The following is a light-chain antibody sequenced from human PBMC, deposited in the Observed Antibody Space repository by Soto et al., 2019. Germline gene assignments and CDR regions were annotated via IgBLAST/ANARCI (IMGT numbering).Light chain of an antibody. Sequence: DIQMTQSPSSLSASVGYLVTITCRASPGISTYLNWYLQKPGKAPKLLIYAASSLQSGVPSRFSGSGSETDFTLTISSLQPEDFATYYCQQSYSTPRTFGQGTKVDVK. V-gene: IGKV1-39*01. CDR3: QQSYSTPRT. J-gene: IGKJ1*01. CDR1: PGISTY. CDR2: AAS.